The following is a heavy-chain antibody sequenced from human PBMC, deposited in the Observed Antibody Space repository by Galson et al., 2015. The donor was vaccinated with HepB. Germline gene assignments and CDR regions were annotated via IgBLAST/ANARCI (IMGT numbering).Heavy chain of an antibody. CDR2: VDPEDGET. V-gene: IGHV1-69-2*01. J-gene: IGHJ6*03. D-gene: IGHD4-17*01. CDR3: AVHSDYGDYAFDDHYYMDV. CDR1: GYTFTDYY. Sequence: VKVSCKVSGYTFTDYYMHWVQQAPGKGLEWMGLVDPEDGETIYAEKFQGRVTITADTSTDTAYMELSSLRSEDTAVYYCAVHSDYGDYAFDDHYYMDVWGKGTTVTVTS.